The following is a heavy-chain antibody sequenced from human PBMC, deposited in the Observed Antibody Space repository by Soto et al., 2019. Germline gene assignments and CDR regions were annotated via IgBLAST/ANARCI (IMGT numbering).Heavy chain of an antibody. V-gene: IGHV1-69*13. Sequence: SVKVSCKASGGTFSSYAISWVRQAPGQGLEWMGGIIPIFGTANYAQKFQGRVTITADESTSTAYMELSSLRSEDTAVYYCARDKQKWSRFRNYYYYGMDVWGQGTTVTSP. CDR1: GGTFSSYA. J-gene: IGHJ6*02. CDR2: IIPIFGTA. D-gene: IGHD2-15*01. CDR3: ARDKQKWSRFRNYYYYGMDV.